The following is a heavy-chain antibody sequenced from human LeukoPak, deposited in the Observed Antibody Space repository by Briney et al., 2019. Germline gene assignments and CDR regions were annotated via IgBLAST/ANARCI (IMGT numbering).Heavy chain of an antibody. J-gene: IGHJ4*02. D-gene: IGHD6-19*01. CDR3: ARAETYSSDWYDPFFDY. CDR2: LYHSGNS. V-gene: IGHV4-38-2*02. Sequence: SETLSLTCTVSGYSIRSGFYWGWIRQPPGKGLEWIGSLYHSGNSYYNPSLKSRATISVDTSKNHFSLKLRSVTAADTAVYYCARAETYSSDWYDPFFDYWGQGTLVTVSS. CDR1: GYSIRSGFY.